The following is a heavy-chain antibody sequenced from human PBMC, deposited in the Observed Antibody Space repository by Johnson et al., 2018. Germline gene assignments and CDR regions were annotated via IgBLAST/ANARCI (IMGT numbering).Heavy chain of an antibody. V-gene: IGHV1-69*01. CDR2: IIPIFGPA. Sequence: QVQLVQSGAEVKKPGSSVKVSCKASGGTFSSYAISWVRQAPGQGLEWMGGIIPIFGPANYAQKFQGRDTITADESTGTAYMELGSLRSEETAGYYCAFRGYSYGYGGAYYYGMDVWGQGTTVTVSS. CDR3: AFRGYSYGYGGAYYYGMDV. J-gene: IGHJ6*02. CDR1: GGTFSSYA. D-gene: IGHD5-18*01.